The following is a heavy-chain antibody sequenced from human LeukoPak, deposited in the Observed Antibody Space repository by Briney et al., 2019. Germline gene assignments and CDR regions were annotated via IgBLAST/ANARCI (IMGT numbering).Heavy chain of an antibody. CDR2: ISGSGGST. D-gene: IGHD6-13*01. CDR3: AKVGAAAGSFDY. CDR1: GFAFSSYV. V-gene: IGHV3-23*01. Sequence: GGSLRLSCAASGFAFSSYVMSWVRQAPGKGLEWVSAISGSGGSTYYADSVKGRFTISRDNSKNTLYLQMNSLRAEDTAVYYCAKVGAAAGSFDYWGQGTLVTVSS. J-gene: IGHJ4*02.